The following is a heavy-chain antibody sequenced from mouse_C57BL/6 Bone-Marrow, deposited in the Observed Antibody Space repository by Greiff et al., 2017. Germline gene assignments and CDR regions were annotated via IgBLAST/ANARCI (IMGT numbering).Heavy chain of an antibody. J-gene: IGHJ1*03. CDR1: GYTFTSYG. Sequence: QVQLQQSGAELARPGASVKLSCKASGYTFTSYGISWVKQRPGQGLEWIGEIYPRSGNTYYNEKFKGKATLTADKSSSTAYMELRSLTSEDSAVYFCARFPTIVRKWYFDVWGTGTTVTVSS. CDR3: ARFPTIVRKWYFDV. V-gene: IGHV1-81*01. D-gene: IGHD2-5*01. CDR2: IYPRSGNT.